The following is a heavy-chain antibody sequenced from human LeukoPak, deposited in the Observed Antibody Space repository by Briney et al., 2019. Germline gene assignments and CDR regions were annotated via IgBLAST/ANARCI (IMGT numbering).Heavy chain of an antibody. Sequence: GESLKISCKGSGYSLTSYWIGWVRQMPGKGLEWMGIIYPGDSDTRYSPSFQGQVTISADKSISTAYLQWSSLKASDTAMYYCARRDCSSTSCYPFDPWGQGTLVTVSS. CDR1: GYSLTSYW. CDR3: ARRDCSSTSCYPFDP. J-gene: IGHJ5*02. D-gene: IGHD2-2*01. CDR2: IYPGDSDT. V-gene: IGHV5-51*01.